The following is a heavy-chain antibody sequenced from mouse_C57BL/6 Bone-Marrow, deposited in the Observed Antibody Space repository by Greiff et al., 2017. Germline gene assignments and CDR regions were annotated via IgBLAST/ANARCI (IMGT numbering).Heavy chain of an antibody. Sequence: EVMLVESGGGLVQPGGSLKLSCAASGFTFSDYYMYWVRQTPEKRLEWVAYISNGGGSTYYPDTVKGRFTISRDNAKNTLYLQMSRLKSEDTAMYYCARQRITTVVDWYFDVWGTGTTVTVSS. CDR1: GFTFSDYY. CDR2: ISNGGGST. CDR3: ARQRITTVVDWYFDV. D-gene: IGHD1-1*01. J-gene: IGHJ1*03. V-gene: IGHV5-12*01.